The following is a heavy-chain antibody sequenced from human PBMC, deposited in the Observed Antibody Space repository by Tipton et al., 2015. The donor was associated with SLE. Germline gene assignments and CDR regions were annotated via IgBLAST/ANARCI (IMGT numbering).Heavy chain of an antibody. CDR3: ARDESSSWPYYYGMDV. D-gene: IGHD6-13*01. CDR2: IYSRGST. J-gene: IGHJ6*02. V-gene: IGHV4-61*02. CDR1: GGSISSGSYY. Sequence: LRLSCSVSGGSISSGSYYWSWIRQPAGKGLEWIGRIYSRGSTNSNLSLKSRVTISADTSKNQFSLKLSSVTAADTAVYYCARDESSSWPYYYGMDVWGQGTTVTVSS.